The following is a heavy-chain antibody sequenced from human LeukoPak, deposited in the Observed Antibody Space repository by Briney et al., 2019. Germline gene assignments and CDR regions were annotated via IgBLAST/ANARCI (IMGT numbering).Heavy chain of an antibody. CDR1: GYTFTSYG. V-gene: IGHV1-18*04. J-gene: IGHJ4*02. Sequence: ASVNVSFKASGYTFTSYGISWVRQAPGQGLEWMGWISAYNGNTNYAQKLQGRVTMTTDTSTSTAYMELRSLRSDDTAVYYCARDGSGGSTYYFDYWGQGTLVTVSS. CDR3: ARDGSGGSTYYFDY. D-gene: IGHD2-15*01. CDR2: ISAYNGNT.